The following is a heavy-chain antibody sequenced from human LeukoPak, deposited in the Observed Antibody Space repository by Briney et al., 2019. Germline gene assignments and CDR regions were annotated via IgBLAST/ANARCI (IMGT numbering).Heavy chain of an antibody. CDR2: IYYSGST. J-gene: IGHJ4*02. CDR3: AGHHPRNTVDF. V-gene: IGHV4-59*08. Sequence: PSETLSLTCTVSGGSISYYYWSWIRQPPGKGLEWIGYIYYSGSTNYNPSLKSRVTISVDTSKNQFSLKLSSVTTADTAVYYCAGHHPRNTVDFWGQGTLVTVSS. D-gene: IGHD2/OR15-2a*01. CDR1: GGSISYYY.